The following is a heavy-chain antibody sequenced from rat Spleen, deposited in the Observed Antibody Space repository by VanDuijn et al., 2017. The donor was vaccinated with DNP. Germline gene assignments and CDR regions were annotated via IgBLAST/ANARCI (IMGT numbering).Heavy chain of an antibody. CDR1: GFTFSDYG. J-gene: IGHJ2*01. D-gene: IGHD5-1*01. CDR3: ARLGARLDY. Sequence: EVQLVESGGGLVQPGRSLKLSCAASGFTFSDYGMAWVRQVPSKGLEWVASITTGGGHTYYRDSVKGRFTISRDNAKSTLYLQMNSLRSEDMATYYCARLGARLDYWGQGVMVTVSS. CDR2: ITTGGGHT. V-gene: IGHV5S13*01.